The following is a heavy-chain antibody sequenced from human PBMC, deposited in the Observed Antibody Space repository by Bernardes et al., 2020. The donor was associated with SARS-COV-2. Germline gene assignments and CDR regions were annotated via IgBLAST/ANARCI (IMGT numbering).Heavy chain of an antibody. D-gene: IGHD5-12*01. CDR1: GFAVSNYY. J-gene: IGHJ4*02. V-gene: IGHV3-53*05. Sequence: GGSLRLSCTASGFAVSNYYMSWVRQAPGKGLEWVSDICNDDITNYADFVKGRSTISRENSENNLFRQVKNMRSDDTAVYFCARDDPNSGYDQFYFDSWGQGTLVNVSS. CDR2: ICNDDIT. CDR3: ARDDPNSGYDQFYFDS.